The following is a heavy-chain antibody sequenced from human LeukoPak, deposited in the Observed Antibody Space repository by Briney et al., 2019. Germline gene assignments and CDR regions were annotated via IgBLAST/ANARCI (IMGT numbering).Heavy chain of an antibody. CDR3: GTLLSNGPFDY. CDR1: GYTFTGYY. J-gene: IGHJ4*02. V-gene: IGHV1-2*02. Sequence: GASVKDSCKASGYTFTGYYMHWVRQAPGHGLEWMGYIYPKSGATKYAQKFQGRVTMTRDTSISTAYMELSGLRSDDTAVYYCGTLLSNGPFDYWGQGSLVTVSS. CDR2: IYPKSGAT.